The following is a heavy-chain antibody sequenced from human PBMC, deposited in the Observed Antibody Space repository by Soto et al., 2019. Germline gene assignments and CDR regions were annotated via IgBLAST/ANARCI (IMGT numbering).Heavy chain of an antibody. CDR3: ASLPHYRTVRPH. CDR2: IYYSGST. J-gene: IGHJ4*02. CDR1: GGSISSSSYY. D-gene: IGHD2-8*02. Sequence: QLQLQESGPGLVKPSETLSLTCTVSGGSISSSSYYWGWIRQPPGKGLEWIGSIYYSGSTYYNPSLKIRVTLSVDTSTNQFSLKLSSVTAADTAVYYCASLPHYRTVRPHWGQGTLVTVSS. V-gene: IGHV4-39*01.